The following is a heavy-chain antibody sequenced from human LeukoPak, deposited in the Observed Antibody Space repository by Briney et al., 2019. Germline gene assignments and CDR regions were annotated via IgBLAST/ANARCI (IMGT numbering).Heavy chain of an antibody. D-gene: IGHD5-18*01. Sequence: GGSLRLSCAASRFTGSSNYMSWVRQAPGKGLEWVSLIYSAGSTYYADSVKGRFTISRDNSKNTLYLQMNSLRAEDTAVYYCAKVDTAMVIFRPLDYWGQGTLVTVSS. J-gene: IGHJ4*02. CDR3: AKVDTAMVIFRPLDY. CDR1: RFTGSSNY. CDR2: IYSAGST. V-gene: IGHV3-66*01.